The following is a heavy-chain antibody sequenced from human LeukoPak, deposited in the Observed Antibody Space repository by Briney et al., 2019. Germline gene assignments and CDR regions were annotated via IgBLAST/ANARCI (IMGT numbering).Heavy chain of an antibody. V-gene: IGHV3-23*01. CDR1: GFTFSKSA. CDR2: ISGRCDYT. J-gene: IGHJ4*02. D-gene: IGHD5-12*01. CDR3: AKREAEESGPIDC. Sequence: TGGSLRLSCAASGFTFSKSAMTWVRQAPGTGLEWVSAISGRCDYTYYADSVKGRFTISRDNSRNILYLQMSSLRAGDTAVYYCAKREAEESGPIDCWGQGTQVTVSS.